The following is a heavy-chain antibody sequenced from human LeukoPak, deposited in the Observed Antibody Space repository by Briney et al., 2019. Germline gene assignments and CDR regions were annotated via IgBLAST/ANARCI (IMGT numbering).Heavy chain of an antibody. Sequence: SETRSLTCAVYGGSFSGYYWSWIRQPPGKGLEWIGEINHSGSTNYNPSLKSRVTISVDTSKNQFSLKLSSVTAADTAVYYCARKESKRWLLLGYYFDYWGQGTLVTVSS. V-gene: IGHV4-34*01. CDR3: ARKESKRWLLLGYYFDY. D-gene: IGHD3-22*01. CDR1: GGSFSGYY. CDR2: INHSGST. J-gene: IGHJ4*02.